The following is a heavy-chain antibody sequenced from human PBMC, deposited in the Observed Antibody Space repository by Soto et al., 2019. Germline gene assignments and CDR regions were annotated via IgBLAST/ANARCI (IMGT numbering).Heavy chain of an antibody. V-gene: IGHV1-2*02. CDR3: ARESGGYSGYDLRGWFDP. CDR2: INPNSGGT. D-gene: IGHD5-12*01. CDR1: GYTVTGYY. Sequence: ASVKVSCKAAGYTVTGYYMHWVRQAPGQGLEWMGWINPNSGGTNYAQKFQGRVTMTRDTSISTAYMELSRLRSDDTAVYYCARESGGYSGYDLRGWFDPWGQGTLVTAPQ. J-gene: IGHJ5*02.